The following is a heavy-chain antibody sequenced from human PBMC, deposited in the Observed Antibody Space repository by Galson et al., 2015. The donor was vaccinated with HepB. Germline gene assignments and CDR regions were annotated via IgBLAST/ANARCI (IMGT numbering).Heavy chain of an antibody. Sequence: SLRLSCAASGLLFNNAWMNWVRQAPGKGLEWVGRIKSKAHGETRDYAAPVKGRFIVSRDDSKNTLYLQMNSLTTDDTAVYYCATGEGGHSIWGQGTLVTVSS. CDR1: GLLFNNAW. V-gene: IGHV3-15*01. J-gene: IGHJ4*02. CDR3: ATGEGGHSI. D-gene: IGHD4-11*01. CDR2: IKSKAHGETR.